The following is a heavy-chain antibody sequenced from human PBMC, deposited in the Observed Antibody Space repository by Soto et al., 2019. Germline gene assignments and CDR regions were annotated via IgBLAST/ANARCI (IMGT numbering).Heavy chain of an antibody. Sequence: LKISCKGSGYRFTSYWIAWVRQMPGKGLEWMGIIYPGDSDARYSPSFQGQVTISVDKSISTAYLQWSSLKASDTAIYYCARQLGHDYINNWFDPWGQGTLIAVSS. D-gene: IGHD4-4*01. J-gene: IGHJ5*02. V-gene: IGHV5-51*01. CDR3: ARQLGHDYINNWFDP. CDR2: IYPGDSDA. CDR1: GYRFTSYW.